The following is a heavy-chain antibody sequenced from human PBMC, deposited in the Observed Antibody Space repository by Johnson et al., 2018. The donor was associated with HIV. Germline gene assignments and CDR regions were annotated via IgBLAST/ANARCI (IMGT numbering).Heavy chain of an antibody. CDR3: ASGYSYGPDSFDI. CDR1: GFTFNTYA. V-gene: IGHV3-30*04. J-gene: IGHJ3*02. CDR2: ISYDGSEK. D-gene: IGHD5-18*01. Sequence: QVQLMESGGGVVQPGRSLRLSCAASGFTFNTYAMHWVRQAPGKGLEWVAVISYDGSEKYFGDSVRGRFTISRDNSKNTLYLQMKSLRSEDTAVYYCASGYSYGPDSFDIWGQGTMVTVSS.